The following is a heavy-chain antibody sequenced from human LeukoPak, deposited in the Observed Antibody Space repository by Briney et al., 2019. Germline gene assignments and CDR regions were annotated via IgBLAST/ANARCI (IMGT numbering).Heavy chain of an antibody. CDR3: ARDLAGFGGYSYGMVDY. J-gene: IGHJ4*02. Sequence: SQTLPLTCAISGDSVSSNSAAWNWIRQSPSRGLEWLGRTYYRSKWYNDYAVSVKSRITINPDPSKNQFSLQLNSVTPEDTAVYFCARDLAGFGGYSYGMVDYWGQGTLVTVSS. D-gene: IGHD5-18*01. CDR1: GDSVSSNSAA. CDR2: TYYRSKWYN. V-gene: IGHV6-1*01.